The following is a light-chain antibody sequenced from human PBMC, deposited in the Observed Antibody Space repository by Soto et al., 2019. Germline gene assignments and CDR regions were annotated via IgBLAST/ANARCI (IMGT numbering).Light chain of an antibody. J-gene: IGKJ5*01. CDR2: GAS. Sequence: EIVMTQSPATLSVSPGERATLSCRASQSVSINLAWYQQKPGQAPRLLIYGASTRATGIPARFSGSGSGTEFTLTISSLQSEDFAVYYCQQYNNWPPINFGQGTRLEIK. CDR1: QSVSIN. V-gene: IGKV3-15*01. CDR3: QQYNNWPPIN.